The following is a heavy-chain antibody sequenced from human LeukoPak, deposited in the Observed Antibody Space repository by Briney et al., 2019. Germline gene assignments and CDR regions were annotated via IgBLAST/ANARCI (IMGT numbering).Heavy chain of an antibody. D-gene: IGHD3-22*01. V-gene: IGHV3-15*01. Sequence: GGSLRLSCAASGFTFSNAWMSWVRRAPGKGLEWVGRITSKTDGGTTDYAASVKGRFTISRDDSENTLYLQMNSLKTEDTAVYYRNTDQLVRGQVVVIDYWGQGTLVTVSS. CDR2: ITSKTDGGTT. J-gene: IGHJ4*02. CDR3: NTDQLVRGQVVVIDY. CDR1: GFTFSNAW.